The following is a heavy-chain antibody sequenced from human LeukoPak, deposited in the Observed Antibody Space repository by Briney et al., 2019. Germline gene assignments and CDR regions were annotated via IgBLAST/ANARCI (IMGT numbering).Heavy chain of an antibody. V-gene: IGHV3-30*02. Sequence: GGSLRLSCAASGVTFSSYGMHWVRQAPGKGLESVAYIRYDGSNKYYADSVKGRFTISRDNSKNTLYVQMNSLRTEDTAVYYCARGGKRAVAGTRSPQYFQHWGQGTLVTVSS. J-gene: IGHJ1*01. CDR1: GVTFSSYG. D-gene: IGHD6-19*01. CDR2: IRYDGSNK. CDR3: ARGGKRAVAGTRSPQYFQH.